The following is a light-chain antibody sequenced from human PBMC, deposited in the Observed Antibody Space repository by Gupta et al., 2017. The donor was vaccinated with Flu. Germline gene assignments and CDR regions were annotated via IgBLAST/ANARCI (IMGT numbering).Light chain of an antibody. V-gene: IGKV2-30*01. CDR2: RVS. CDR3: MQGTHWPT. J-gene: IGKJ1*01. CDR1: QSLVNRNGNTY. Sequence: DVVLTQSPLSLPVIFGQPASISCRSSQSLVNRNGNTYLTWFQQRPGQSPRRLIYRVSNRDSGVPDRFSGSGSGTDFTLKISRVEAEDVGVYYCMQGTHWPTFGQGTKVEIK.